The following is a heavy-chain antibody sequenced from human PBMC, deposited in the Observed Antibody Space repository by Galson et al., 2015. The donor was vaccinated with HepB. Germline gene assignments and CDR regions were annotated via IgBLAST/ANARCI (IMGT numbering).Heavy chain of an antibody. V-gene: IGHV3-30-3*01. CDR1: GFTFSSYA. J-gene: IGHJ4*02. CDR2: ISYDGSNK. CDR3: ARDDYGIDY. D-gene: IGHD4-17*01. Sequence: SLRLSCAASGFTFSSYAMHWVRQAPGKGLEWVAVISYDGSNKYYADSVKGRFTISRDNSKNTLYLQMNSLRAEDTAVYYCARDDYGIDYWGQGTLVTVSS.